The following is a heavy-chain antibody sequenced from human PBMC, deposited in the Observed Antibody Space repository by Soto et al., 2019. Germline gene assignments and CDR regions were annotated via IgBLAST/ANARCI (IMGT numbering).Heavy chain of an antibody. CDR3: ASRNGKDYIWGSYRKFDY. D-gene: IGHD3-16*02. J-gene: IGHJ4*02. Sequence: EVQLVESGGGLVKPGGSLRLSCAASGFTFSSYSMNWVRQAPGKGLEWVSSISSSSSYIYYADSVKGRFTISRDNAKNSLYLQMNSLRAEDTAVYYCASRNGKDYIWGSYRKFDYWGQGTLVTVSS. V-gene: IGHV3-21*01. CDR2: ISSSSSYI. CDR1: GFTFSSYS.